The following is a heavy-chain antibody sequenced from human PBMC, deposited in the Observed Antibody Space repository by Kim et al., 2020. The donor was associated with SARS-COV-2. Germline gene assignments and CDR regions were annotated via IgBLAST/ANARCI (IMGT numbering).Heavy chain of an antibody. Sequence: SETLSLTCAVYGGSFSGYYWSWIRQPPGKGLEWIGEINHSGSTNYNPSLKSRVTISVDTSKNQFSLKLSSVTAADTAVYYCARGYCSGGSCYRFGRPNWFDPWGQGTLVTVSS. J-gene: IGHJ5*02. D-gene: IGHD2-15*01. CDR2: INHSGST. CDR1: GGSFSGYY. CDR3: ARGYCSGGSCYRFGRPNWFDP. V-gene: IGHV4-34*01.